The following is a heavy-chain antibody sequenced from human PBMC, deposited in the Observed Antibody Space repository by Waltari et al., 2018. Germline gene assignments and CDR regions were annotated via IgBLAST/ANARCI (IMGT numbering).Heavy chain of an antibody. J-gene: IGHJ4*02. CDR2: IYTSGGT. CDR1: GGSISSGSYY. Sequence: QVQLQESGPGLVKPSQTLSLTSTVSGGSISSGSYYWSWIRQPAGKGLEWIGRIYTSGGTNSNPALKSRVTISVDTSKNQFSLKLSSVTAADTAVYYCARDYYDSSGYYSDYWGQGTLVTVSS. CDR3: ARDYYDSSGYYSDY. D-gene: IGHD3-22*01. V-gene: IGHV4-61*02.